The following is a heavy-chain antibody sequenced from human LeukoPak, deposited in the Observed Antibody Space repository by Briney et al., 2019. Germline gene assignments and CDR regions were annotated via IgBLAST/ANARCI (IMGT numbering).Heavy chain of an antibody. Sequence: SETLSLTCTVSGGSISSSSYYWGWIRQPPGKGLEWIGSIYYSGSTYYNPSLKSRVTISVDTSKNQFSLKLSSVTAADTAVYYCARLPYYGGNSRRPRGGDDYWGQGTLVTVSS. J-gene: IGHJ4*02. CDR1: GGSISSSSYY. D-gene: IGHD4-23*01. V-gene: IGHV4-39*01. CDR3: ARLPYYGGNSRRPRGGDDY. CDR2: IYYSGST.